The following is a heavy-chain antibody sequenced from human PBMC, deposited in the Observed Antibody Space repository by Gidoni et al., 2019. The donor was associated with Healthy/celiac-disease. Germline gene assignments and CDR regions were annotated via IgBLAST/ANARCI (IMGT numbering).Heavy chain of an antibody. Sequence: EVQLVESAGGLVKPGGSLRLSCAASGFTFSNACMKWVCRAPGKGLEWVGRIKSKTDGGTTDYAAPVKGRFTISRDDSKNTLYLQMNSLKTEDTAVYYCTTFEIKYYDYVWGSYHDYFDYWGQGTLVTVSS. V-gene: IGHV3-15*07. D-gene: IGHD3-16*02. J-gene: IGHJ4*02. CDR3: TTFEIKYYDYVWGSYHDYFDY. CDR2: IKSKTDGGTT. CDR1: GFTFSNAC.